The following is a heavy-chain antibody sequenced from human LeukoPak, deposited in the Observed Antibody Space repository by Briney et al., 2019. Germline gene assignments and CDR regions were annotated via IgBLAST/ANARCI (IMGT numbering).Heavy chain of an antibody. V-gene: IGHV1-46*01. J-gene: IGHJ6*02. D-gene: IGHD2-2*01. CDR1: GYTFTSYY. CDR2: INPSGGST. CDR3: ARTFCSSTSCYVYYGMDV. Sequence: ASVKVSCKASGYTFTSYYMHWVRQAPGQGLEWMGIINPSGGSTSYAQKFQGRVTMTRDTSTSTVYMELSSLRSEDTAVYYCARTFCSSTSCYVYYGMDVWGQGTTVTVSS.